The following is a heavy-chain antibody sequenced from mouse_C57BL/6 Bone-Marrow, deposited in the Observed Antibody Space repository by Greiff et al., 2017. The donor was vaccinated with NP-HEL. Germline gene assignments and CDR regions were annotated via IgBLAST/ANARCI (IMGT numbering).Heavy chain of an antibody. CDR1: GYTFTGYW. D-gene: IGHD1-1*01. V-gene: IGHV1-55*01. CDR3: ARWITTVVARYFDV. Sequence: QVQLQQSGAELVKPGASVKMSCKASGYTFTGYWITWVKQRPGQGLEWIGDIYPGSGSTNYNEKFKSKATLTVDTSSSTAYMQLSSLTSEDSAVYYCARWITTVVARYFDVWGTGTTVTVSS. CDR2: IYPGSGST. J-gene: IGHJ1*03.